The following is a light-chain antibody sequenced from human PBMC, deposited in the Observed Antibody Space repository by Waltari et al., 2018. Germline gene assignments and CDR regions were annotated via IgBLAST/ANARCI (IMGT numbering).Light chain of an antibody. CDR3: QQRSSWPYS. V-gene: IGKV3-11*01. CDR1: QSIGRF. CDR2: DAS. J-gene: IGKJ2*03. Sequence: EIVLTQSPATLSLSPRAVATLSCRSSQSIGRFLAWYQQKPGQAPRLLIYDASNRATGIPARFSASGSGTDFTLTLSSLEPEDFAVYYCQQRSSWPYSFGQGTKLEIK.